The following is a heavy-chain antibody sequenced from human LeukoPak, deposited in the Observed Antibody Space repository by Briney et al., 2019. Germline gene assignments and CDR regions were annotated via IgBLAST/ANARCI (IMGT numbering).Heavy chain of an antibody. V-gene: IGHV1-58*01. D-gene: IGHD3-10*01. J-gene: IGHJ4*02. Sequence: SVKVSCKASGFTFTSSAVQWVRQARGQRLEWIGWIVVGSGDTNSAQKFQERVTITRDMSTRTAYMELSSLRSEDTAVYYCGADSMPRGVFSYAFDIWGQGTLVTVSS. CDR2: IVVGSGDT. CDR3: GADSMPRGVFSYAFDI. CDR1: GFTFTSSA.